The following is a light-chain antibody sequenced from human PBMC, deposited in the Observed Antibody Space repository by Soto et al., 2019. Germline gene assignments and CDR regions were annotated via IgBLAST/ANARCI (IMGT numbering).Light chain of an antibody. CDR3: QEYHSYWT. CDR2: KAS. CDR1: QSISSW. J-gene: IGKJ1*01. V-gene: IGKV1-5*03. Sequence: DIQMTQSPSTLSASVGDRVTITCRASQSISSWLAWYQQKPGKVPKVLIYKASSLESGVPSRFSGSGSGTEFTLTISSLQPDDFATYYCQEYHSYWTFGHGTKVEIK.